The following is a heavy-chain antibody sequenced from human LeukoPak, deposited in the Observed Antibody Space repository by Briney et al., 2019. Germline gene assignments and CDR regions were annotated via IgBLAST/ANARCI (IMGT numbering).Heavy chain of an antibody. Sequence: SETLSLTCTVSGGSISSGGYYWSWIRQHPGKGLEWIGYIYYSGSTYYNPSLKSRVTISVDTSKNQFSLKLSSVTAADTAVYYCARGAVDTAMVRENYYGMDVWGQGTTVTVSS. CDR3: ARGAVDTAMVRENYYGMDV. D-gene: IGHD5-18*01. CDR2: IYYSGST. CDR1: GGSISSGGYY. V-gene: IGHV4-31*03. J-gene: IGHJ6*02.